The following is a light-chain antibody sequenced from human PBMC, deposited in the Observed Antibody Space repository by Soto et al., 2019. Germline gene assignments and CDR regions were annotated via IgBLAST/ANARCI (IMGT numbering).Light chain of an antibody. Sequence: QSVLTQPPSASGTPGQRVTISCSGTISNIGTNYVYWYQILPGMAPKLLIHSNIQRPSGVPDRFSGSKSGTSASLAISGLRSEDEADYYCATWDDSLSVVFGGGTKVTVL. J-gene: IGLJ2*01. CDR3: ATWDDSLSVV. V-gene: IGLV1-47*02. CDR1: ISNIGTNY. CDR2: SNI.